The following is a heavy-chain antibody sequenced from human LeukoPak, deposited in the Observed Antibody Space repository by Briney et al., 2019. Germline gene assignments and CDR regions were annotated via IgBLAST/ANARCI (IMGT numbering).Heavy chain of an antibody. CDR3: ARQLPFSGSFYYSLDV. Sequence: PSETLSLTCDVSDASISSSRFYWGWIRQPPGKGLEWIGSASYSGGTYYNSSLKSRVTISIDMSKNQFSLRLTSVTAADTAVYYCARQLPFSGSFYYSLDVWGQGTTVTVSS. V-gene: IGHV4-39*01. CDR1: DASISSSRFY. J-gene: IGHJ6*02. CDR2: ASYSGGT. D-gene: IGHD3-22*01.